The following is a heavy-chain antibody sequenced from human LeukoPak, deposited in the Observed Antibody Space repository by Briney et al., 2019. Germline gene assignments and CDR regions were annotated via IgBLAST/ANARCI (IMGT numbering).Heavy chain of an antibody. J-gene: IGHJ5*02. CDR2: IYYSGST. Sequence: SETLSLTCTVSGASITSYYCSWIRQPPGKGLEWIGYIYYSGSTSYNPSLKSRVTISVDTSKNQFSLKLSSVTAADTAVYYCARVGYCSSGSCYPPGWFDPWGQGTLVTVSS. D-gene: IGHD2-15*01. CDR3: ARVGYCSSGSCYPPGWFDP. CDR1: GASITSYY. V-gene: IGHV4-59*01.